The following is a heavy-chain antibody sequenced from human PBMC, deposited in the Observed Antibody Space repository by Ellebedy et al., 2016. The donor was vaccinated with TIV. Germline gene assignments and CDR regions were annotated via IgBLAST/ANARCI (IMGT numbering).Heavy chain of an antibody. CDR3: AKLGGVLSWYADY. Sequence: PGGSLRLSCAASGFTLSDTWMNWVRQAPGKGLEWVAIIKGDGSEKYYADSVKGRFTISRDNAENLLYLRMNSLRAEDTAVYYCAKLGGVLSWYADYWGLGTLVTVSP. CDR2: IKGDGSEK. V-gene: IGHV3-7*03. D-gene: IGHD6-13*01. CDR1: GFTLSDTW. J-gene: IGHJ4*02.